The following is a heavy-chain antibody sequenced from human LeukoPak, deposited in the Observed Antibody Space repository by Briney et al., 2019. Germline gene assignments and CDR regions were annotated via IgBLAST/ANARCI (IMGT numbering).Heavy chain of an antibody. CDR2: INHSGST. V-gene: IGHV4-34*01. Sequence: SETLSLTCAVYGGSFSGYYWSWIRQPPGKGLEWIGEINHSGSTNYNPSLKSRVTISVDTSKNQFSLKLSSVTAADTAVYYCARDSDTAMAPESYFDYWGQGTLVTVSS. D-gene: IGHD5-18*01. J-gene: IGHJ4*02. CDR3: ARDSDTAMAPESYFDY. CDR1: GGSFSGYY.